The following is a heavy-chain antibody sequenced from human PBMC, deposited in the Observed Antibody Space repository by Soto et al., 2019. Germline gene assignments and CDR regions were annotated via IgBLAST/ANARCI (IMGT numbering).Heavy chain of an antibody. D-gene: IGHD3-3*01. CDR1: GFTFSSYA. Sequence: GGSLRLSCAASGFTFSSYAMSWVRQAPGKGLEWVSAISGSGGSTYYADSVKGRFTISRDNSKNTLYLQMNSLRAEDTAVYYCAKSGDQYYDFWSDSKDSGYNGGLFDYWGQGTLVTVSS. CDR2: ISGSGGST. J-gene: IGHJ4*02. V-gene: IGHV3-23*01. CDR3: AKSGDQYYDFWSDSKDSGYNGGLFDY.